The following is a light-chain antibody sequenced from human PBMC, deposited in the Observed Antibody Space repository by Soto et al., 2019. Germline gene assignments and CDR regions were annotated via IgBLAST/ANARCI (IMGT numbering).Light chain of an antibody. CDR3: QQSYSTPPYT. CDR2: AAS. J-gene: IGKJ2*01. CDR1: QSISSY. Sequence: DIQMTQSPSSLSASVGDRVTITCRASQSISSYLNWYQQKPGKAPKLLIYAASSLQSGVPSRFSGIGSGTDFTLTISSPQPEDFATYYCQQSYSTPPYTFGQGTKLEIK. V-gene: IGKV1-39*01.